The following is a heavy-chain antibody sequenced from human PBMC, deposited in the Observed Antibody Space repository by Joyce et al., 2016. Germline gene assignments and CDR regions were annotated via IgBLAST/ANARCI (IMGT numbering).Heavy chain of an antibody. D-gene: IGHD6-19*01. Sequence: QVQLQESGPGMVKPSETLSLTCTVSGGSISSYHWSWIRQSPGKGLEWIGYVHYSWSTSYNPAFKRRVTISVDTSKRPFSLRLSSVTAADTAVYYCARHASGWYKVSWFDPWGQGTLVTVSS. CDR1: GGSISSYH. V-gene: IGHV4-59*08. CDR2: VHYSWST. CDR3: ARHASGWYKVSWFDP. J-gene: IGHJ5*02.